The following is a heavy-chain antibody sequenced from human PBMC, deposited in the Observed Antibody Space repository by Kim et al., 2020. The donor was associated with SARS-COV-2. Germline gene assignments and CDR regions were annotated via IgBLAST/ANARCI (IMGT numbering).Heavy chain of an antibody. CDR1: GFTFSSYA. CDR2: ISGSGGST. D-gene: IGHD5-12*01. Sequence: GGSLRLSCAASGFTFSSYAMSWVRQAPGKGLEWVSAISGSGGSTYYADSVKGRFTISRDNSKNTLYLQMNSLRAEDTAVYYCAKEWPRDGYNEYYFDYWGQGTLVTVSS. CDR3: AKEWPRDGYNEYYFDY. V-gene: IGHV3-23*01. J-gene: IGHJ4*02.